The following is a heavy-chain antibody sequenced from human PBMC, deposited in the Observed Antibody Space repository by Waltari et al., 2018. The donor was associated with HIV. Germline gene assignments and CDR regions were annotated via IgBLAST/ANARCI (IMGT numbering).Heavy chain of an antibody. Sequence: EVQVVESGGGLVQPGGSVRPSCAASGFTFSNYAMPWVRQAPGKGLEWVAAISGSGGSTHYADSVKGRFTISRDSSKNTLDLQMNSLRAEDTAVYFCAKDLYCSGGNCYSRVLDSWGQGTLVTVSS. CDR1: GFTFSNYA. D-gene: IGHD2-15*01. CDR3: AKDLYCSGGNCYSRVLDS. CDR2: ISGSGGST. J-gene: IGHJ4*02. V-gene: IGHV3-23*04.